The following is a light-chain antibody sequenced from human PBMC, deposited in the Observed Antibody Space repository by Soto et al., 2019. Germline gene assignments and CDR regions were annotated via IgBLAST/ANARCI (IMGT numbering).Light chain of an antibody. CDR1: QSVSSN. CDR2: GAS. V-gene: IGKV3-15*01. CDR3: QQYNNWPA. J-gene: IGKJ5*01. Sequence: EIVMTQSPATLSVSPGERATLSCRASQSVSSNLAWYQQKPGQAPRLLIYGASTRATGIPARFSGSVSGTEFTLTISSLQSEDFAGYYCQQYNNWPAFGQGTRLEIK.